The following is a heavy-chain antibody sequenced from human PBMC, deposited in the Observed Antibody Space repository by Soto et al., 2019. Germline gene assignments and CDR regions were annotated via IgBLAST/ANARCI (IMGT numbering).Heavy chain of an antibody. CDR2: IYWDDDK. V-gene: IGHV2-5*02. J-gene: IGHJ4*02. D-gene: IGHD6-13*01. Sequence: QITLKESGPTLVKPTQTLTLTCTFSGLSLSTSGVGVGWIRQPPGKALEWLALIYWDDDKRYSPSLKSRHTLTKDTSKHQVILTMTNMDPVDTSTYYCAHSQGSSWEDAFDYWGQGTLVTVSS. CDR1: GLSLSTSGVG. CDR3: AHSQGSSWEDAFDY.